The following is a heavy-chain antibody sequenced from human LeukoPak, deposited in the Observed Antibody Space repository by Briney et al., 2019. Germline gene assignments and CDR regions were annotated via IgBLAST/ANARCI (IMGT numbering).Heavy chain of an antibody. D-gene: IGHD6-6*01. CDR3: ARGGIAARHVDY. CDR1: GGTFSSYA. CDR2: IIPIFGTA. V-gene: IGHV1-69*01. Sequence: SVKVSCKASGGTFSSYAISWVRQAPGQGLEWMGGIIPIFGTANYAQKFQGRVTITADESTSTAYMELSSLRSEDTAVYYCARGGIAARHVDYWGQGTLVTVSS. J-gene: IGHJ4*02.